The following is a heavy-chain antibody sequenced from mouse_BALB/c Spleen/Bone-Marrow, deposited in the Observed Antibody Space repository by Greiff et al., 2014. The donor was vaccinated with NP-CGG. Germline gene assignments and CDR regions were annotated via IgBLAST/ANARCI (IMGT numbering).Heavy chain of an antibody. CDR2: ISSGGST. D-gene: IGHD2-3*01. CDR1: GFTFSSYA. V-gene: IGHV5-6-5*01. Sequence: EVKLEESGGGLVKPGGSLKLSCAASGFTFSSYAMSWVRQTPEKRLEWVGSISSGGSTYYPDSVKGRFTISRDNARNILYLQMSSLRSGDTAMYYCAREVDGWYYFDYWGQGTTLTVSS. CDR3: AREVDGWYYFDY. J-gene: IGHJ2*01.